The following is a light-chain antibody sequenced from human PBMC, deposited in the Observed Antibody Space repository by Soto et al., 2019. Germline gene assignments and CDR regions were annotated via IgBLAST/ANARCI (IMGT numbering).Light chain of an antibody. J-gene: IGKJ5*01. V-gene: IGKV3-15*01. CDR3: QQYNNWPLT. CDR2: GAS. Sequence: EIVVTQAPATLSVCPGARSTLSFGASQSVSSNLAWYQQKPGQAPRLLIYGASTRATGIPARFSGSGSGTEFTLTISSLQSEDFAVYYCQQYNNWPLTFGQGTRLEIK. CDR1: QSVSSN.